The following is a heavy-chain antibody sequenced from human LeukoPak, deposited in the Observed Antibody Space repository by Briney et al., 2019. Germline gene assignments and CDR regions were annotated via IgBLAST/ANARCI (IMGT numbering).Heavy chain of an antibody. D-gene: IGHD2-2*01. Sequence: ASVKVSCKASGYTFTSYGISWVRQAPGQGLEWMGWINPNSGGTNYAQKFQGRVTMTRDTSISTAYMELSRLRSDDTAVYYCARDHVVVPAASDYWGQGTLVTVSS. CDR3: ARDHVVVPAASDY. J-gene: IGHJ4*02. V-gene: IGHV1-2*02. CDR1: GYTFTSYG. CDR2: INPNSGGT.